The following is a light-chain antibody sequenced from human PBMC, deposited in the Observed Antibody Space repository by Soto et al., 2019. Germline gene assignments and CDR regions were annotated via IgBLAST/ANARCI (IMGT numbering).Light chain of an antibody. Sequence: QPVLTQPPSVSGAPGQRVTISCTGTSSNIGAGYDVHWYQQLPGTAPKLLIYGLSNRPSGVPERFSASKSGTSASLAITGLQAEDEADYFCQSYDRSLSVVFGGGTKLTVL. CDR3: QSYDRSLSVV. CDR2: GLS. CDR1: SSNIGAGYD. V-gene: IGLV1-40*01. J-gene: IGLJ2*01.